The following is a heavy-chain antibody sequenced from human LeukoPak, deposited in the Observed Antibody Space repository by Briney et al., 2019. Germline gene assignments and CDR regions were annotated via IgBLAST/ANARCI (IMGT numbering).Heavy chain of an antibody. Sequence: GGSLRLSCGASGFTFANYWMSRVRQAPGKGLEWVANIKQDGSEKYYVDSVKGRFTISRDNAKNSLYLQMNSLRAEDTAVYYCARDYYGSGSYYTPWGDYWGQGTLVTVSS. CDR3: ARDYYGSGSYYTPWGDY. J-gene: IGHJ4*02. CDR1: GFTFANYW. CDR2: IKQDGSEK. V-gene: IGHV3-7*01. D-gene: IGHD3-10*01.